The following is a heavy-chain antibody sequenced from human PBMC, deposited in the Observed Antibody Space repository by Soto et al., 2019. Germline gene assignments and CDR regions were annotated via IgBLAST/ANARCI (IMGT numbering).Heavy chain of an antibody. CDR3: PRGVAGSGFDL. CDR1: GDSVSGNTAA. J-gene: IGHJ4*02. Sequence: SQTLSLTCAISGDSVSGNTAAWNWIRSSPSRGLEWLGRTYYRSNWRHDYAVSVKSRITVNPDTSKNHFSLQLNSVTPDDTAVYYCPRGVAGSGFDLWGQGTLVTVYS. D-gene: IGHD6-19*01. CDR2: TYYRSNWRH. V-gene: IGHV6-1*01.